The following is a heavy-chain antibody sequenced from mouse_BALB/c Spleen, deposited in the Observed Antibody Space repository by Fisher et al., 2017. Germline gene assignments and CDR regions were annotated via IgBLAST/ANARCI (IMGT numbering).Heavy chain of an antibody. Sequence: KFKGKATLTADKSSSTAYMQLSSPTSEDSAVYFCASSLLRRGDYYAMDYWGQGTSVTVSS. CDR3: ASSLLRRGDYYAMDY. J-gene: IGHJ4*01. V-gene: IGHV1-82*01. D-gene: IGHD1-1*01.